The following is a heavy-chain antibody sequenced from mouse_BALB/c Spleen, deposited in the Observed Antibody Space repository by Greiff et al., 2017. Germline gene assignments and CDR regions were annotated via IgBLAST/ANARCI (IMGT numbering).Heavy chain of an antibody. V-gene: IGHV5-4*02. D-gene: IGHD2-1*01. CDR2: ISDGGSYT. CDR1: GFTFSDYY. Sequence: EVHLVESGGGLVKPGGSLKLSCAASGFTFSDYYMYWVRQTPEKRLEWVATISDGGSYTYYPDSVKGRFTISRDNAKNNLYLQMSSLKSEDTAMYYCARDGKMDYWGQGTSVTVSS. J-gene: IGHJ4*01. CDR3: ARDGKMDY.